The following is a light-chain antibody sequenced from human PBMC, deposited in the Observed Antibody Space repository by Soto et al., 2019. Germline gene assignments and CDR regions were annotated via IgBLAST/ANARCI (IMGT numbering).Light chain of an antibody. CDR2: RAS. V-gene: IGKV3-20*01. J-gene: IGKJ1*01. Sequence: EIVLTQSPGTLSLSPGERATLSCRASQSVSSNLAWYQQKPGQAPRLLIYRASTRATGIPARFSGSGSGTDFTVSIRRLETEDFAVYSCQQYGSSPPRTFGQGTKVDIK. CDR3: QQYGSSPPRT. CDR1: QSVSSN.